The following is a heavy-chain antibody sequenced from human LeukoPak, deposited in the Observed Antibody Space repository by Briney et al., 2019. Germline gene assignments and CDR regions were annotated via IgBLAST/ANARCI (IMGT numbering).Heavy chain of an antibody. CDR3: ARESTGGCLEIDY. Sequence: GASLKLSCKASGYTFSTYGIIWGREAPGHGLEWMGWRRAYNGDTTSAQKLQGRVTLTTDASTSTAYVELRSLRSDDTAVYYCARESTGGCLEIDYWGQGTLVTVSS. J-gene: IGHJ4*02. D-gene: IGHD2-8*02. CDR2: RRAYNGDT. CDR1: GYTFSTYG. V-gene: IGHV1-18*01.